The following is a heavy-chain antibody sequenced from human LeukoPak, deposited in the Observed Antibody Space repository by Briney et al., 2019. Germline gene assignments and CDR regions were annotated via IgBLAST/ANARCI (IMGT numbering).Heavy chain of an antibody. CDR3: ARVGYCSSTSCYKAYYFDY. V-gene: IGHV1-46*01. J-gene: IGHJ4*02. CDR2: INPSGGST. D-gene: IGHD2-2*02. CDR1: GYTFTSYY. Sequence: ASVKVPCKASGYTFTSYYMHWVRQAPGQGLEWMGIINPSGGSTSYAQKFQGRVTMTRDTSTSTVYMELSSLRSEDTAVYYCARVGYCSSTSCYKAYYFDYWGQGTLVTVSS.